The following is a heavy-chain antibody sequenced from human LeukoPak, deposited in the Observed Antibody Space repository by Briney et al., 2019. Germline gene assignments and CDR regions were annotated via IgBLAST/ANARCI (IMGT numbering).Heavy chain of an antibody. J-gene: IGHJ4*02. CDR2: ISSSSSYM. D-gene: IGHD5-18*01. V-gene: IGHV3-21*01. CDR3: ARERGYSYGYADY. Sequence: GGSLRLSCAASGFTFSSYNMNWVRQAPGKGLEWVSSISSSSSYMYYADSVKGRSTISRDNAKNSLYLQMNSLRAEDTAVYYCARERGYSYGYADYWGQGTLVTVSS. CDR1: GFTFSSYN.